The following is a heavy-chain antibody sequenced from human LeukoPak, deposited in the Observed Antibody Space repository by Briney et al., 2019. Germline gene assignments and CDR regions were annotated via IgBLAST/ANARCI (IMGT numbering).Heavy chain of an antibody. CDR1: GFTFSSYS. J-gene: IGHJ4*02. V-gene: IGHV3-21*01. Sequence: GGSLRLSCAASGFTFSSYSMNWVRQAPGKGLEWVSSISSSSSYIYYADSVKGRFTTSRDNAKNSLYLQMNSLRAEDTAVYYCARDPEAEDSSGYNDYWGQGTLVTVSS. CDR3: ARDPEAEDSSGYNDY. D-gene: IGHD3-22*01. CDR2: ISSSSSYI.